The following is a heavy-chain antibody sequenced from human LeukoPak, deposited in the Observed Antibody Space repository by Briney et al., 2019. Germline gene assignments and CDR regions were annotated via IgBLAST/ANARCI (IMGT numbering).Heavy chain of an antibody. Sequence: GGSLRLSCAASGFTFSSYGMHWVRQAPGKGLEWVAVISYDGSNKYHADSVKGRFTISRDNSKNTLYLQMNSLRAEDTAVYYCAKDQMGHIAAVDYWGQGTLVTVSS. CDR3: AKDQMGHIAAVDY. V-gene: IGHV3-30*18. CDR1: GFTFSSYG. D-gene: IGHD6-13*01. CDR2: ISYDGSNK. J-gene: IGHJ4*02.